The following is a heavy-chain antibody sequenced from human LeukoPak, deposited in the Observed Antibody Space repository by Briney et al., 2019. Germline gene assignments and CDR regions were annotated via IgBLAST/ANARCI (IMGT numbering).Heavy chain of an antibody. V-gene: IGHV1-69*13. D-gene: IGHD2-2*01. J-gene: IGHJ6*02. CDR1: GGTFSSYA. Sequence: GASVKVSCKASGGTFSSYAISWVRQAPGQGLEWMGGIIPIFGTANYAQKFQGRVTITADESTSTAYMELSSLRSEDTAVYCCARYSYGYCSSTSCPEPYYYYGMDVWGQGTTVTVSS. CDR3: ARYSYGYCSSTSCPEPYYYYGMDV. CDR2: IIPIFGTA.